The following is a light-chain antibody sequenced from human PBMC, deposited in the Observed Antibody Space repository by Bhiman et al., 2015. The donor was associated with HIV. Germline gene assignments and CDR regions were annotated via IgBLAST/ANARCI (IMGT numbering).Light chain of an antibody. CDR3: SSHGGDNNFDV. J-gene: IGLJ1*01. V-gene: IGLV2-8*01. CDR1: SRDVGGYNY. CDR2: EVT. Sequence: QSALTQPASVSGSPGQSITISCTGSSRDVGGYNYVSWYQQHPGKAPKLLIYEVTKRPSGVPDRFSGSKSGNTASLTVSGLQAEDEADYYCSSHGGDNNFDVFGTGTKVTVL.